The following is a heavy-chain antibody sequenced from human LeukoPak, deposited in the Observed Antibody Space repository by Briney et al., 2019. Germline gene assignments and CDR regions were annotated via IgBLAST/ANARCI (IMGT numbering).Heavy chain of an antibody. CDR2: ISLAGRT. J-gene: IGHJ4*02. V-gene: IGHV4-4*02. D-gene: IGHD1-26*01. CDR3: SRESGPFYPIGH. CDR1: GGSITTTNF. Sequence: SGTLSVTCGDPGGSITTTNFCSWVRQPPGGGLEWIGEISLAGRTRYNPSLKSRVNISIDESKNHLYLNLASVTAADTAVYYCSRESGPFYPIGHWGQGTLVAVTS.